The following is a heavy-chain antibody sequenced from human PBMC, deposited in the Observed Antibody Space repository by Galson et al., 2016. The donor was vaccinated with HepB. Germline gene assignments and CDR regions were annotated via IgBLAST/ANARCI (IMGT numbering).Heavy chain of an antibody. V-gene: IGHV4-39*01. CDR3: TRRIGGYDHIDH. CDR1: GGSLSGGDYC. D-gene: IGHD5-12*01. J-gene: IGHJ4*02. CDR2: MCYGDSP. Sequence: ETLSLTCSVSGGSLSGGDYCWGWIRQSPGKGPEWIGSMCYGDSPYQNPSLSSRIIVSVDTSRNQFSLSLRSVTAADTAVYYFTRRIGGYDHIDHWGQGTLVSVSS.